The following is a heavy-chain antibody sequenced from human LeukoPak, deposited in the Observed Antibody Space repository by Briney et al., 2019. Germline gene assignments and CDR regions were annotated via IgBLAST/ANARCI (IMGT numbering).Heavy chain of an antibody. CDR2: IYPGDSDT. V-gene: IGHV5-51*01. CDR1: GYSFTSYW. CDR3: ARHSPGGWELLQDAFDI. D-gene: IGHD1-26*01. Sequence: GESLKISCKGSGYSFTSYWIGWVRQMPGKGLERMGIIYPGDSDTRYSPSFQGQVTISADKSISTAYLQWSSLKASDTAMYYCARHSPGGWELLQDAFDIWGQGTMVTVSS. J-gene: IGHJ3*02.